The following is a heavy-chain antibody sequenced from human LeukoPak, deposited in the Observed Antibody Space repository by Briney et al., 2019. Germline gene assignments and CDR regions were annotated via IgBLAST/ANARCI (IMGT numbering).Heavy chain of an antibody. D-gene: IGHD3-22*01. CDR2: IYIGGGT. J-gene: IGHJ3*02. CDR1: GFTVSSNY. CDR3: AREYYYDSSGLHDAFDI. Sequence: GGSLRLSCAASGFTVSSNYISWVRQAPGKGLEWVSVIYIGGGTYYAGSVKAGFTISGENSKNTLYLQMNSLRAEDTAVYYCAREYYYDSSGLHDAFDIWGQGTMVTVSS. V-gene: IGHV3-53*01.